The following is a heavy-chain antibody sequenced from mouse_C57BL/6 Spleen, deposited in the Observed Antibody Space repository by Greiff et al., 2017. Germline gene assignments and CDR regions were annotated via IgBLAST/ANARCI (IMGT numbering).Heavy chain of an antibody. Sequence: VQLQQPGAELVRPGSSVKLSCKASGYTFTSYWMDWVKQRPGQGLEWIGNIYPSDSETHYNQKFKDKATLTEDKSSSTAYMQISSLTSEDSAVYFCARSWGYYLGSSSFFDYWGQGTTLTVSS. V-gene: IGHV1-61*01. CDR3: ARSWGYYLGSSSFFDY. CDR1: GYTFTSYW. D-gene: IGHD1-1*01. CDR2: IYPSDSET. J-gene: IGHJ2*01.